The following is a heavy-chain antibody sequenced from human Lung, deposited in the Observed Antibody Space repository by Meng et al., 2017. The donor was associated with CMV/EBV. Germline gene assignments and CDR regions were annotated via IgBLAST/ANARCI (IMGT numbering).Heavy chain of an antibody. CDR3: ARDLGYSSSWYFQYYFDC. D-gene: IGHD6-13*01. V-gene: IGHV1-46*01. J-gene: IGHJ4*02. CDR2: INPSDNTT. CDR1: GYTFTSYY. Sequence: ASVKVSCKASGYTFTSYYIHWVRQAPGQGLEWMGIINPSDNTTIYAQKFQGRVTMTRDTSTSTVYMELSSLRSDDTALYYCARDLGYSSSWYFQYYFDCWGQGTLVTVSS.